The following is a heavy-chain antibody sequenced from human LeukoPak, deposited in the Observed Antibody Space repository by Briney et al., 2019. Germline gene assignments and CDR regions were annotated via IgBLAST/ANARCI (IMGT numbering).Heavy chain of an antibody. V-gene: IGHV1-18*01. J-gene: IGHJ4*02. CDR2: ISAYNGNT. CDR1: GYTFTSYG. D-gene: IGHD1-26*01. Sequence: ASVEVSCKASGYTFTSYGISWVRQAPGQGLEWMGWISAYNGNTNYAQKLQGRVTMTTDTSTSTAYMELRSLRSDDTAVYYCARDREVGATYYFDYWGQGTLVTVSS. CDR3: ARDREVGATYYFDY.